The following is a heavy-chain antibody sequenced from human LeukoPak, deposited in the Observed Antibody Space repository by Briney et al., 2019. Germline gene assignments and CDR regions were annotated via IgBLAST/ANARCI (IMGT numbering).Heavy chain of an antibody. D-gene: IGHD1-26*01. Sequence: ASVKVSCKASGGTFSSYAISWVRQAPGQGLEWMGWISAYNGNTNYAQKLQGRVTMTTDTSTSTAYMELRSLRSDDTAVYYCARDDSLSGSYFGGDYWGQGTLVTVSS. CDR1: GGTFSSYA. CDR3: ARDDSLSGSYFGGDY. J-gene: IGHJ4*02. CDR2: ISAYNGNT. V-gene: IGHV1-18*01.